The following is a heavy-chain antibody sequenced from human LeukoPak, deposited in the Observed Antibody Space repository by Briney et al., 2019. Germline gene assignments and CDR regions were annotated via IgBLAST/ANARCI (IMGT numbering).Heavy chain of an antibody. D-gene: IGHD3-3*01. Sequence: KTSQTLSLTCTVSGGSISSGSYYWSWIRQPAGKGLEWIGRIYTSGSTNYNPSLKSRVTISVDTSKNQFSLKLSSVTAADTVVYYCARDWGWDFWSGPHAFDIWGQGTMVTVSS. CDR3: ARDWGWDFWSGPHAFDI. J-gene: IGHJ3*02. CDR2: IYTSGST. V-gene: IGHV4-61*02. CDR1: GGSISSGSYY.